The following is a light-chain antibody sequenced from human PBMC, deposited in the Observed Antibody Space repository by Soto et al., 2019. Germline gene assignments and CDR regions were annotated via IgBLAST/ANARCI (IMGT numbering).Light chain of an antibody. Sequence: QSVLTQPRSVSGSPGQSVTISCTGTISDVAGYNYVSWYQHHPGKAPKLLISDVTKRPSWVPDRFSGSKSGSTASLTISELKVEDGAVYYCPPYAGRNNLVFGGGTKLPVL. J-gene: IGLJ2*01. CDR2: DVT. CDR1: ISDVAGYNY. CDR3: PPYAGRNNLV. V-gene: IGLV2-11*01.